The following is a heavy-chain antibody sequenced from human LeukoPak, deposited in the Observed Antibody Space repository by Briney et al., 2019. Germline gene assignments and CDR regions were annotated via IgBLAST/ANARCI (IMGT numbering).Heavy chain of an antibody. CDR1: GGSISSGDYY. CDR2: IYYSGST. Sequence: PSETLSLTCTVSGGSISSGDYYWSWIRQPPGKGLEWIGYIYYSGSTYYNPSLKSRVTISVDASKNQFSLKLSSVTAADTAVYYCARVGYYGSGSYYIGTIDPWGQGTLVTVSS. CDR3: ARVGYYGSGSYYIGTIDP. D-gene: IGHD3-10*01. V-gene: IGHV4-30-4*01. J-gene: IGHJ5*02.